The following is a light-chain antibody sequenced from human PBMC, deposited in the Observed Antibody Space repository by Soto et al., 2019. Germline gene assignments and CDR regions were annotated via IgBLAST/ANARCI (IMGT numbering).Light chain of an antibody. CDR1: SSDIGGYNY. CDR2: EVS. CDR3: SSFTSTSTVL. Sequence: QSALTQPASVSGSLGQSITISCTGTSSDIGGYNYVSWYQQYPGKAPKVMIFEVSKRPSGVSNRFSGSKSGNMASLTISGLQAKDEGDYYCSSFTSTSTVLLGGGTKLTVL. J-gene: IGLJ2*01. V-gene: IGLV2-14*01.